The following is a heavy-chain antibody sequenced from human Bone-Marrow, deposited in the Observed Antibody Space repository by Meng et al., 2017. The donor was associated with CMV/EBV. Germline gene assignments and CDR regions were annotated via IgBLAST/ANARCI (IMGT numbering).Heavy chain of an antibody. V-gene: IGHV1-69*05. D-gene: IGHD3-3*01. CDR1: GGTFSSYA. CDR2: IIPIFGTA. J-gene: IGHJ3*02. CDR3: ATTTHNTVWSGYWGDAFDI. Sequence: SVKVSCKASGGTFSSYAISWVRQAPGQGLEWMGGIIPIFGTANYAQKFQGRVTITTDESTSTAYMELSSLRSEDTAVYYCATTTHNTVWSGYWGDAFDIWGQGTMVTVSS.